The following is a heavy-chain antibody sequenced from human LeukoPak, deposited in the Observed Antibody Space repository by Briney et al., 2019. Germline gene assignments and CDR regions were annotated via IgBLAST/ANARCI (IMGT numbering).Heavy chain of an antibody. CDR2: ISGSGGST. J-gene: IGHJ4*02. CDR1: GFAFSSYV. Sequence: GSLRLSCAASGFAFSSYVMTWVRQAPGKGLEWVSGISGSGGSTYDADSVKGRFTVSRDNSKSTLYLQLNSLRAEDTAVYYCAKVDGVRAAPGRGRVDSWGQGTLVTVSS. D-gene: IGHD6-13*01. V-gene: IGHV3-23*01. CDR3: AKVDGVRAAPGRGRVDS.